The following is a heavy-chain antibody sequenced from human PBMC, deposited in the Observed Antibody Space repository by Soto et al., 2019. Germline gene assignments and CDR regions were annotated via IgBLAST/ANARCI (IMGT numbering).Heavy chain of an antibody. Sequence: EVQLVESGGGLVQPGGSLRLSCAASGFTVSSNYMSWVRQAPGKGLEWVSVIYSGGSTYYADSVKGRFTISRDNSKNTLYLQMNILRAEDTAVYYCARHDYVAPWFDPWGQGTLVTVSS. CDR3: ARHDYVAPWFDP. D-gene: IGHD4-17*01. CDR2: IYSGGST. CDR1: GFTVSSNY. J-gene: IGHJ5*02. V-gene: IGHV3-66*04.